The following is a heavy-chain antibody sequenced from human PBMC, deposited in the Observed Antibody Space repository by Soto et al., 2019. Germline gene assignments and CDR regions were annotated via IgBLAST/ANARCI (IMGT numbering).Heavy chain of an antibody. D-gene: IGHD6-13*01. V-gene: IGHV3-11*01. CDR2: ISSRCGTK. J-gene: IGHJ5*02. Sequence: QVQLVESGGGLVKAGGSLRLSCAASGFSFSDYYMTWIRQAPGKGLEWVSYISSRCGTKYHADSVKGRFTISRDNAKNSLYLQMNSLRAEDTAVYYCARGYSSSWTYNWFDPWGQGTLVTVSS. CDR3: ARGYSSSWTYNWFDP. CDR1: GFSFSDYY.